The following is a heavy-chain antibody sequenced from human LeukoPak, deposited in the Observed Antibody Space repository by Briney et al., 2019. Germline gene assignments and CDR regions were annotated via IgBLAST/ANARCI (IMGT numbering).Heavy chain of an antibody. CDR1: GFTFSSYS. V-gene: IGHV3-21*01. Sequence: GGSLRLSCAASGFTFSSYSMNWVRQAPGKGLEWVSSISSSSSYIYCADSVKGRFTISRDNAKNSLYLQMNSLRAEDTAVYYCARDLTHDAFDIWGQGTMVTVSS. D-gene: IGHD1-14*01. CDR3: ARDLTHDAFDI. CDR2: ISSSSSYI. J-gene: IGHJ3*02.